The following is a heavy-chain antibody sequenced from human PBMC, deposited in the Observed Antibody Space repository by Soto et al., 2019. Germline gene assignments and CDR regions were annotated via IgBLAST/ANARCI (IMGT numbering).Heavy chain of an antibody. CDR1: GFTFSSYA. Sequence: LRLSCAASGFTFSSYAMSWVRQAPGKGLEWVSAISGSGGSTYYADSVKGRFTISRDNSKNTLYLQMNSLRAEDTAVYYCAKEGGSMVRGLIIRRGYYYYGMDVWGQGTKVTVSS. V-gene: IGHV3-23*01. CDR3: AKEGGSMVRGLIIRRGYYYYGMDV. D-gene: IGHD3-10*01. J-gene: IGHJ6*02. CDR2: ISGSGGST.